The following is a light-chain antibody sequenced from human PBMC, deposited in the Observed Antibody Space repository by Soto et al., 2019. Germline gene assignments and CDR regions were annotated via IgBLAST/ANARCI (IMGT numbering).Light chain of an antibody. V-gene: IGKV3-20*01. Sequence: EIVLTQSPGILSLCPGEIAALSCRASQSVSSSYLAWYQQKPGQAPRLLIYGASSRATGIPDRFSGSGSGTDFTLTISRLEPEDFAVCYCQQYGSSPAGTFGQGTKV. CDR3: QQYGSSPAGT. CDR2: GAS. J-gene: IGKJ1*01. CDR1: QSVSSSY.